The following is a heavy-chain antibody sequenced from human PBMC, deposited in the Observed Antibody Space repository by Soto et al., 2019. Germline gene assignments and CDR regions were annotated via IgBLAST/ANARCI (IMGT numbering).Heavy chain of an antibody. D-gene: IGHD6-13*01. V-gene: IGHV3-66*01. CDR2: IYSGGST. CDR3: ARDPTIAASGGYYYYYYGMDV. J-gene: IGHJ6*02. Sequence: GGSLRLSCAASGFTASSNYMSWVRQAPGKGLEWVSVIYSGGSTYYADSVKGRFTISRDNSKNTLYLQMNSLRAEDTAVYYCARDPTIAASGGYYYYYYGMDVWGQGTTVTVSS. CDR1: GFTASSNY.